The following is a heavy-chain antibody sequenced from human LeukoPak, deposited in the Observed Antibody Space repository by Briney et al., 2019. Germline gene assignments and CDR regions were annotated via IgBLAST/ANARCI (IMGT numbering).Heavy chain of an antibody. J-gene: IGHJ4*02. CDR3: ARDGGAVVVPAAPFDY. Sequence: PGGSLRLSCAASGFTFSSYAMHWVRPAPGKGLEWVAVISYDGSNKYYADSVKGRFTISRDNSKNTLYLQMNSLRAEDTAVYYCARDGGAVVVPAAPFDYWGQGTLVTVSS. V-gene: IGHV3-30*04. D-gene: IGHD2-2*01. CDR1: GFTFSSYA. CDR2: ISYDGSNK.